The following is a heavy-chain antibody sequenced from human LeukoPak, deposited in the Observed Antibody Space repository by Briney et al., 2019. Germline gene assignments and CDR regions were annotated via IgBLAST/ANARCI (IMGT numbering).Heavy chain of an antibody. Sequence: PGGSLRLSCVASGFTFNDYAMQWVRQAPGKGLEWVTVIWNDGSNKYCADSVKDRFTISRDNSKNTLYLQMNSLRAEDTATYYCARGKCGGTTKCYCDYWGQGTLVTVSS. J-gene: IGHJ4*02. D-gene: IGHD2-2*01. CDR1: GFTFNDYA. V-gene: IGHV3-33*01. CDR2: IWNDGSNK. CDR3: ARGKCGGTTKCYCDY.